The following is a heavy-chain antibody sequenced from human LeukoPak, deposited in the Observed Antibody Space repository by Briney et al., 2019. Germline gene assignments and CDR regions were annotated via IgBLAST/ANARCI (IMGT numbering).Heavy chain of an antibody. V-gene: IGHV1-18*01. CDR3: ARDFSGYYRDDAFDI. Sequence: ASVKVSCKASGYTFTSYGISWARQAPGQGLEWMGWISAYNGNTNYAQKLQGRVTMTTDTSTSTAYMELRSLRSDDTAVYYCARDFSGYYRDDAFDIWGQGTMVTVSS. D-gene: IGHD3-22*01. J-gene: IGHJ3*02. CDR1: GYTFTSYG. CDR2: ISAYNGNT.